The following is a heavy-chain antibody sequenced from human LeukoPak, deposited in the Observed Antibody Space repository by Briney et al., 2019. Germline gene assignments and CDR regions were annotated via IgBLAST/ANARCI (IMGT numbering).Heavy chain of an antibody. CDR1: GGSLSGYY. CDR3: ARVGPYSSSWYPKVNWFDP. J-gene: IGHJ5*02. D-gene: IGHD6-13*01. Sequence: NPSETLSLTCAVYGGSLSGYYWSWIRQPPGKGLEWIGEINHSGSTNYNPSLKSRVTISVDTSKNQFSLKLSSVTAADTAVYYCARVGPYSSSWYPKVNWFDPWGQGTLVTVSS. V-gene: IGHV4-34*01. CDR2: INHSGST.